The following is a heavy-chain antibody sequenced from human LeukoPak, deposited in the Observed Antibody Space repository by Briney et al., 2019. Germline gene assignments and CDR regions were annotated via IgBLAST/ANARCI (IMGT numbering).Heavy chain of an antibody. CDR3: ARTPYNYDSSGPYYWFFDL. Sequence: GGSLRLSCTASGFTFDDYGMSWVRHAPGKGLEWVSGINWNGGSTGYADSVKGRFSISRDNAKNSLYLQMKSLRAEDTALYYCARTPYNYDSSGPYYWFFDLWGRGTQVTVSS. CDR1: GFTFDDYG. V-gene: IGHV3-20*04. J-gene: IGHJ2*01. D-gene: IGHD3-22*01. CDR2: INWNGGST.